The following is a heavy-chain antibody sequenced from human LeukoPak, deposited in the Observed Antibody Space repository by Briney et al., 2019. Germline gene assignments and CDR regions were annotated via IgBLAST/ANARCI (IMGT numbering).Heavy chain of an antibody. J-gene: IGHJ6*02. CDR1: GVSVSSISVA. Sequence: SQTLSLTCAISGVSVSSISVAWNWTRQSPSRGLELLGSKYYRSNWYYENAVSVKGRMNLSPETSKNQFSLHLTSVTPEDTAVYYCSLAPSECHYCMDVWGQGTTVTVS. V-gene: IGHV6-1*01. D-gene: IGHD2-2*01. CDR3: SLAPSECHYCMDV. CDR2: KYYRSNWYY.